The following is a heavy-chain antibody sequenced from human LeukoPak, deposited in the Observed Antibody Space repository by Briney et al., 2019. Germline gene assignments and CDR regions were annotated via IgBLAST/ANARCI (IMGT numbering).Heavy chain of an antibody. CDR1: GFTFSSYS. Sequence: PGRSLRLSCAASGFTFSSYSMNWVRQAPGKGLEWVSSISSSSSYIYYADSVKGRFTISRDNAKNSLYLQMNSLRAEDTAVYYCARAVEIATIILTNWGQGTLVTVSS. D-gene: IGHD5-24*01. J-gene: IGHJ4*02. CDR2: ISSSSSYI. CDR3: ARAVEIATIILTN. V-gene: IGHV3-21*01.